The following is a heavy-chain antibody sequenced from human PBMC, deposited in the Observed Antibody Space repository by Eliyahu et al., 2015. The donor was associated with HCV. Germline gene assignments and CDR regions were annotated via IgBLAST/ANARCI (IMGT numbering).Heavy chain of an antibody. V-gene: IGHV3-11*01. CDR3: ARGYCSGGSCYANDY. Sequence: SSSGSTIYYADSVKGRFTISRDNAKNSLYLQMNSLRAEDTAVYYCARGYCSGGSCYANDYWGQGTLVTVSS. J-gene: IGHJ4*02. CDR2: SSSGSTI. D-gene: IGHD2-15*01.